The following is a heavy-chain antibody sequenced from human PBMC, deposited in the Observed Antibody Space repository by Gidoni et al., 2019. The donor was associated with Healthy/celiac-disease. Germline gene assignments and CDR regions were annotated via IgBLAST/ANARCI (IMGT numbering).Heavy chain of an antibody. J-gene: IGHJ4*02. CDR3: ARVITGLYYFDY. CDR1: GFSLSNARMG. D-gene: IGHD1-20*01. Sequence: QVTLKESGPVLVKPTETLTLTCTVSGFSLSNARMGVSWIRQPPGKALEWLAHIFSNDEKSYSTSLKSRLTISKDTSKSQVVLTMTNMDPVDTATYYCARVITGLYYFDYWGQGTLVTVSS. V-gene: IGHV2-26*01. CDR2: IFSNDEK.